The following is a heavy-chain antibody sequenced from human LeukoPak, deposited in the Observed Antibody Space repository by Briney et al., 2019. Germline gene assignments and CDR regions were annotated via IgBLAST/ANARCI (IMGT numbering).Heavy chain of an antibody. CDR1: GYTFTSYA. J-gene: IGHJ3*02. V-gene: IGHV1-3*01. Sequence: VSVKVSCKASGYTFTSYAMHWVRQAPGQRLEWMGWINAGNGNTKYSQKFQGRVTITRDTSASTAYMELSSLRSEVTAVYYCASDYGSGSDDAFDIWGQGTMVTVSS. D-gene: IGHD3-10*01. CDR2: INAGNGNT. CDR3: ASDYGSGSDDAFDI.